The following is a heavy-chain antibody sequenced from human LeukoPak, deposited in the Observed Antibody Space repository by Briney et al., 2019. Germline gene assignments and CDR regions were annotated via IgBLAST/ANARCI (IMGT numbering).Heavy chain of an antibody. J-gene: IGHJ4*02. V-gene: IGHV1-69-2*01. Sequence: GASVKVSCKVSGYTFTDYYMHWVQQAPGKGLEWMGLVDPEDGETIYAEKFQGRVTITADTSTDTAYMELSSLRSEDTAVYYCATDENGVHYDSSGYLNYWGQGTLVTVSS. CDR3: ATDENGVHYDSSGYLNY. D-gene: IGHD3-22*01. CDR1: GYTFTDYY. CDR2: VDPEDGET.